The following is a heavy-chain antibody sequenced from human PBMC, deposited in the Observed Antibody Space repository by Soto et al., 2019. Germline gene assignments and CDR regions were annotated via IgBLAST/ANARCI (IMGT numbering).Heavy chain of an antibody. Sequence: QVQLVQSGAEVKKPGSSVKVSCKASGGTFSSYAISWVRQAPGQGLEWMGGIIPIFGTANYAQKFQGRGTITADKSTITAYMELSRLRSEDTAVYYCARLGGGYDRSGHYWGQGTLVTVSS. V-gene: IGHV1-69*06. J-gene: IGHJ4*02. CDR3: ARLGGGYDRSGHY. D-gene: IGHD5-12*01. CDR2: IIPIFGTA. CDR1: GGTFSSYA.